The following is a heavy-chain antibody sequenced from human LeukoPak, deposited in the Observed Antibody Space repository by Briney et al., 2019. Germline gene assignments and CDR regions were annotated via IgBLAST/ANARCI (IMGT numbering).Heavy chain of an antibody. J-gene: IGHJ4*02. V-gene: IGHV3-7*03. CDR1: GFTFGKYW. Sequence: GGSLRLSCVASGFTFGKYWMSWVCQAPGKGLEWVANIKLDGSEKNYVDSVKGRFTISRDNTKNSLYLQMNSLRVEDTAVFYCARDQYDTWSRRGNFDSWGQGTLVIVSS. CDR2: IKLDGSEK. CDR3: ARDQYDTWSRRGNFDS. D-gene: IGHD3-3*01.